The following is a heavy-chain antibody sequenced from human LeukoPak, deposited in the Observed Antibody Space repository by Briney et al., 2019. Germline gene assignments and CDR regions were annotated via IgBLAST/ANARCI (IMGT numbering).Heavy chain of an antibody. D-gene: IGHD6-13*01. CDR2: IYYSGST. CDR3: ARQIAAAETDWFDP. V-gene: IGHV4-59*08. J-gene: IGHJ5*02. CDR1: GGSLSSYY. Sequence: SETLSLTCTVSGGSLSSYYWSWVRQPPGKGLEWIGYIYYSGSTNYNPSLKSRVTISVDTSKNQFSLKLSSVTAADTAVYYCARQIAAAETDWFDPWGQGTLVTVSS.